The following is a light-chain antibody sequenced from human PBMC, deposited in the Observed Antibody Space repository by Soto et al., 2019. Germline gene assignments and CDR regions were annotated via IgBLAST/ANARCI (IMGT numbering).Light chain of an antibody. Sequence: DIQMTQSPSSLSASVGDRVTITCRASQSASDYLNWYQQKPGKAPKVLIYAASSLQSGVPSRFSGSGSGTDFTLTISSLQPEDFATYYCQQSYITPLTFGPGTKVDIK. CDR3: QQSYITPLT. J-gene: IGKJ3*01. CDR1: QSASDY. CDR2: AAS. V-gene: IGKV1-39*01.